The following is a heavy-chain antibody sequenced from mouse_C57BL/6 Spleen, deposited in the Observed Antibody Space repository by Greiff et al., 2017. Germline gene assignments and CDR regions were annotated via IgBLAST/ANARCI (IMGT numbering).Heavy chain of an antibody. CDR1: GYSFTDYN. Sequence: VQLQQSGPELVKPGASVKISCKASGYSFTDYNMNWVKQSNGKSLEWIGVINPNYGTTSYNQKFKGKATLTVDQSSSTAYMQLNSLTSEDSAVYYCARGSYYSNYFYYYAMDYWGQGTSVTVSS. V-gene: IGHV1-39*01. CDR3: ARGSYYSNYFYYYAMDY. CDR2: INPNYGTT. D-gene: IGHD2-5*01. J-gene: IGHJ4*01.